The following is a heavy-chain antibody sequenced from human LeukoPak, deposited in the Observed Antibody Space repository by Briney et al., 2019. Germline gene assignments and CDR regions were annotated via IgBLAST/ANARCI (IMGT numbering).Heavy chain of an antibody. CDR1: GFPVSSNY. Sequence: GGSLRLSCAASGFPVSSNYMSWVRQAPGKGLEWVSVIYSGGSTYYADSVKGRFTISRDNSKNTLYLQMNSLRAEDTAVYYCAREYRGEYYFAYWGQGTLVTVSS. V-gene: IGHV3-66*01. CDR2: IYSGGST. CDR3: AREYRGEYYFAY. J-gene: IGHJ4*02. D-gene: IGHD3-10*01.